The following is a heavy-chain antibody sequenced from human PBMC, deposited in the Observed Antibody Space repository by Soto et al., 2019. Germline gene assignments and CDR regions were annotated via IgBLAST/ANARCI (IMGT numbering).Heavy chain of an antibody. D-gene: IGHD2-2*01. Sequence: SQTISLTCAISGDSVSSNSAAWNWIRQSPSRGLEWLGRTYYRSKWYNDYAVSVKSRITINPDTSKNQFSLQLNSVTPEDTAVYYCASSQLPKYYYGMDVWGQGTTVTVSS. CDR2: TYYRSKWYN. CDR1: GDSVSSNSAA. CDR3: ASSQLPKYYYGMDV. J-gene: IGHJ6*02. V-gene: IGHV6-1*01.